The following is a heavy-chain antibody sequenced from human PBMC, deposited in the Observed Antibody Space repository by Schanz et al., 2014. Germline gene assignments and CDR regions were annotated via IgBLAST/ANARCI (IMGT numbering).Heavy chain of an antibody. CDR2: ISAYTNNT. V-gene: IGHV1-18*01. CDR1: GYTFTAYG. D-gene: IGHD4-17*01. CDR3: ATLDYADSVS. Sequence: VQSVHSGTEVQKLGASVKVSCQTSGYTFTAYGINWVRQAPGQGLEWMGWISAYTNNTNYAQKVQGRVTMTTDTSTGTAYMELRSLRSDDTAVYYCATLDYADSVSWGQGTLVTVSS. J-gene: IGHJ5*02.